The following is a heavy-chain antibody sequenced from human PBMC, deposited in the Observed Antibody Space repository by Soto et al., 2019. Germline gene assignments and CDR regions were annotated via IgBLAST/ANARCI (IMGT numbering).Heavy chain of an antibody. J-gene: IGHJ4*02. CDR2: INHSGST. CDR1: GGSFSGYY. CDR3: ARVRDSSSWYDY. Sequence: QVQLQQWGAGLLKPSETLSLTCAVYGGSFSGYYWSWIRQPPGKGLEWIGEINHSGSTNYNPSLKSRVTISVDTSKNQFSLKLSSVTAADTAVYYCARVRDSSSWYDYWGQGTLVTVSS. V-gene: IGHV4-34*01. D-gene: IGHD6-13*01.